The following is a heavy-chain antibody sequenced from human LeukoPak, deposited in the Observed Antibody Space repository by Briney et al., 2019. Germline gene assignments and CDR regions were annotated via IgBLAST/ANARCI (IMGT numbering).Heavy chain of an antibody. J-gene: IGHJ4*02. CDR3: ARSCSCCSCYAIY. CDR1: GYTFTSYG. CDR2: ISAYNGNT. V-gene: IGHV1-18*01. D-gene: IGHD2-15*01. Sequence: AASVKVSCKASGYTFTSYGISGVRQAPGQGLEWMGWISAYNGNTNYAQKLQGRVTMTTDTSTSTAYMELRSLRCDDTAVYYCARSCSCCSCYAIYWGQGTLVTVSS.